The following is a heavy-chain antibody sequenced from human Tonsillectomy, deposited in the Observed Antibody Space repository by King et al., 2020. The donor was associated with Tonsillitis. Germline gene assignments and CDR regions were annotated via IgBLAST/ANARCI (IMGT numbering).Heavy chain of an antibody. J-gene: IGHJ4*02. CDR3: AXFXRTWXF. CDR2: SRSKANTYTT. V-gene: IGHV3-72*01. Sequence: VQLVESGGGLVQPGGSLRLSCAASXFTFXDXDMDWVRQAPGKXLEWVGRSRSKANTYTTEYAASVKGRFSISRDDSKNLLYLQLNSLKTEDTAVYYCAXFXRTWXFWGQXTLVTV. D-gene: IGHD1-26*01. CDR1: XFTFXDXD.